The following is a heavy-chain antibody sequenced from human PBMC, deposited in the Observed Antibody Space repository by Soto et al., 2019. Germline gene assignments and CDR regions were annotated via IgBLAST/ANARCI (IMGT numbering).Heavy chain of an antibody. CDR1: GGSMSSHY. D-gene: IGHD2-2*01. CDR3: ARADPAASVGY. CDR2: ISYSGST. J-gene: IGHJ4*02. V-gene: IGHV4-59*11. Sequence: SETLSLTCTVSGGSMSSHYWTWLRQSPGKGLEWIGYISYSGSTYYNPSLKSRVSISADTSKNQFSLRMNSMIAADTAVYYCARADPAASVGYWGQGALVTVSS.